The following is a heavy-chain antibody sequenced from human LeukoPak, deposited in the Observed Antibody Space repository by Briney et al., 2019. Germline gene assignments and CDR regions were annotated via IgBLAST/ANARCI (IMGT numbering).Heavy chain of an antibody. CDR3: ARVTGVPAAIRGGFDY. V-gene: IGHV3-7*01. D-gene: IGHD2-2*02. CDR2: IKQDGSEK. J-gene: IGHJ4*02. CDR1: GFTLSSYW. Sequence: PGGSLRLSCPASGFTLSSYWMSWVRQAPGKGLEWVATIKQDGSEKYYVDSVKGRFTISRDNAKNSLYLQMNSLRAEDTAVYYCARVTGVPAAIRGGFDYWGQGTLVTVSS.